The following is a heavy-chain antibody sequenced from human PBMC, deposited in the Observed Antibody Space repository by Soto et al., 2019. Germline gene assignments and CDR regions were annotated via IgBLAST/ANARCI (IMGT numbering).Heavy chain of an antibody. CDR1: GYTFTSYD. CDR2: MNPDSGNR. J-gene: IGHJ4*02. Sequence: QVQLVQSGAEVKTPGASVKVSCKNSGYTFTSYDINWVRQATGQGLEWMGWMNPDSGNRGYAQKFQGRVTMTTDTYIITTYMKPSGLRSDDTATYYCANGSWRGYCKDTTCYTITYCGQGTLVTVSS. D-gene: IGHD2-2*02. CDR3: ANGSWRGYCKDTTCYTITY. V-gene: IGHV1-8*01.